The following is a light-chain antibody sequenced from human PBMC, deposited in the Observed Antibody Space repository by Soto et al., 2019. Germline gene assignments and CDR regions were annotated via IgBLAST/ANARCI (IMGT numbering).Light chain of an antibody. CDR2: DAF. Sequence: ESVLTQSPATLSLSPGERATLSCRASQSVNNYLAWYQQKPGQAPRLLIYDAFNRATGIPARLSGSGSGTDFTLTISSLEPEDFAVYYCQQRSNWLPIFGQGTRLEIK. CDR3: QQRSNWLPI. CDR1: QSVNNY. V-gene: IGKV3-11*01. J-gene: IGKJ5*01.